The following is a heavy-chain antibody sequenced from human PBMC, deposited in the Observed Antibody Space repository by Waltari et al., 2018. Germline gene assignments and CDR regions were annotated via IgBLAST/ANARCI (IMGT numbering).Heavy chain of an antibody. CDR1: GYSISSGYY. CDR2: IYHSGST. Sequence: QVQLQESGPGLVKPSETLSLTCAVSGYSISSGYYWGWIRQPPGKGLEWIGSIYHSGSTYYTPSLKSRVTISVDTSKNQFSLKLSSVTAADTAVYYCARSDSSGWYTGAFDIWGQGTMVTVSS. D-gene: IGHD6-19*01. CDR3: ARSDSSGWYTGAFDI. V-gene: IGHV4-38-2*01. J-gene: IGHJ3*02.